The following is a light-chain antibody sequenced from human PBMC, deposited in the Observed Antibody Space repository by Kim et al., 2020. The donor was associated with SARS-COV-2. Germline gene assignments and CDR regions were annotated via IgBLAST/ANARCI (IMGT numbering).Light chain of an antibody. Sequence: EIVLTQSPGTLSLSPGERATISCRASQSVRNTYLAWYQQKLGQAPRLLIYDASSRATGIPDRFSGSGSETDFTLTISRLEPEDLAVYYCQQYGSSPLTFGGGTKVEIK. CDR2: DAS. CDR1: QSVRNTY. CDR3: QQYGSSPLT. V-gene: IGKV3-20*01. J-gene: IGKJ4*01.